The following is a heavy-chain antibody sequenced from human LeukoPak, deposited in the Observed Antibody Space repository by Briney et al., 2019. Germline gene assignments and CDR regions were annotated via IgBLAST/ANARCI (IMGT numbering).Heavy chain of an antibody. D-gene: IGHD3-22*01. CDR2: IYHTGST. CDR3: ARSYYDSSGSFDY. Sequence: SGTLSLTCTVSGGSISGYYWNWIRQPPGKGLEWIGYIYHTGSTNYNPSLKSRVTISVDTSKNQFSLKLSSVTAADTAVYYCARSYYDSSGSFDYWGQGTLVTVSS. V-gene: IGHV4-59*01. CDR1: GGSISGYY. J-gene: IGHJ4*02.